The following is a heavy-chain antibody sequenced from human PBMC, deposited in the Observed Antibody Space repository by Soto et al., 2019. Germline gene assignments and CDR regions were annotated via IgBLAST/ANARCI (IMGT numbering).Heavy chain of an antibody. Sequence: QVQLVESGGGVVQPGRSLRLSCAASGFTFSRSAMHWVRQAPGKGLEWVAAISNDGTDRYYADSAQGRFNISRDNSKNTLSLQMNSLRFEDTALYFCARDRRKWGDSPSEKWGQGTLVTVSS. CDR1: GFTFSRSA. D-gene: IGHD2-21*02. J-gene: IGHJ4*02. CDR3: ARDRRKWGDSPSEK. V-gene: IGHV3-30*03. CDR2: ISNDGTDR.